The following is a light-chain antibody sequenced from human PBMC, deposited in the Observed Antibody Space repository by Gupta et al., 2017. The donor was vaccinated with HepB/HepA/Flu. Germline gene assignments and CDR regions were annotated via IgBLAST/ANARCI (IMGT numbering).Light chain of an antibody. CDR3: QAWDSSTHVA. CDR2: QDS. J-gene: IGLJ2*01. CDR1: KLGDKY. V-gene: IGLV3-1*01. Sequence: SYELTQPPSVSVSPGQTASVTCSGDKLGDKYACWYQQKPGQSPVVVIYQDSKRPSGIPERFSGSNSGNTATLTISGTQAMEEADYYCQAWDSSTHVAFGGGTKLTVL.